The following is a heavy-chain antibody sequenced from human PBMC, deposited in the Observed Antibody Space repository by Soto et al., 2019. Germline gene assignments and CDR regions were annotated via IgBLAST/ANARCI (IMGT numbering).Heavy chain of an antibody. D-gene: IGHD6-13*01. Sequence: PGGSLRLSCAASGFTFSSYAMHWVRQAPGKGLEWVAVISYDGSNKYYADSVKGRFTISRDNSKNTLYLQMNSLRAEDTAVYYCARIAGRVNNYYYYYGMDVWGQGTTVTVSS. V-gene: IGHV3-30-3*01. J-gene: IGHJ6*02. CDR1: GFTFSSYA. CDR2: ISYDGSNK. CDR3: ARIAGRVNNYYYYYGMDV.